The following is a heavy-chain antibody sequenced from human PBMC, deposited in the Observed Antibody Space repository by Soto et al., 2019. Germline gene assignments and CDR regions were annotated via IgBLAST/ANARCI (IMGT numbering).Heavy chain of an antibody. CDR1: GFTFSSYW. J-gene: IGHJ4*02. Sequence: GGSLRLSCAASGFTFSSYWMSWVRQAPGKGLEWVVSIKHDAGETYYLDSVKGRFTVSRDNAKNSLYLQMDSLRVEDTAMYYCARGVVKRSYYDFWSGSLFWGQGSLVTVSS. V-gene: IGHV3-7*01. CDR2: IKHDAGET. D-gene: IGHD3-3*01. CDR3: ARGVVKRSYYDFWSGSLF.